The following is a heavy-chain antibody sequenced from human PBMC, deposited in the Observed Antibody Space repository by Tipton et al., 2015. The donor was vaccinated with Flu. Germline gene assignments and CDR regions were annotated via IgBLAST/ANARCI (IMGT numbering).Heavy chain of an antibody. Sequence: QLVQSGPEVKRPGASVRVSCRPTGYTFTAYYLHWVRQAPGQGLEWMGQINPDSGATNYAQRFQGRVAMTRDTSTAYLELTSLRSDDTAVYYCAGIYDFFGLDYWGQGTLVTVSS. V-gene: IGHV1-2*06. J-gene: IGHJ4*02. CDR3: AGIYDFFGLDY. CDR2: INPDSGAT. D-gene: IGHD3-3*01. CDR1: GYTFTAYY.